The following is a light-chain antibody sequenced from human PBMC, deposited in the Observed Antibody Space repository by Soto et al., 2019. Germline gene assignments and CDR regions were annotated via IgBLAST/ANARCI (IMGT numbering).Light chain of an antibody. Sequence: EIVLTQSPATLSLSPGERDTLSCRASQSVSSYLAWYQQKPGQAPRLLIYDASNRATGIPARFSGSGSGTNFTLTTSSLEPDDFAFYYWQQRSNCPQTFGLGPKREIK. CDR1: QSVSSY. CDR2: DAS. V-gene: IGKV3-11*01. J-gene: IGKJ2*01. CDR3: QQRSNCPQT.